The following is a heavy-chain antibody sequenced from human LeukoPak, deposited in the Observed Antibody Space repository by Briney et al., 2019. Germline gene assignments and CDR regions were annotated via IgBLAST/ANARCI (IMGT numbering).Heavy chain of an antibody. CDR2: IYYSGST. CDR3: ARGARGRNYDIHY. D-gene: IGHD3-9*01. Sequence: PSETLSFTCTVSGGSISSSTYFWGWIRQPPGKGLEWIGSIYYSGSTYYNPSLKSRVTISVDTSKNQFSLKLSSVTAADTAVYSCARGARGRNYDIHYWGQGTLVTVSS. J-gene: IGHJ4*02. V-gene: IGHV4-39*07. CDR1: GGSISSSTYF.